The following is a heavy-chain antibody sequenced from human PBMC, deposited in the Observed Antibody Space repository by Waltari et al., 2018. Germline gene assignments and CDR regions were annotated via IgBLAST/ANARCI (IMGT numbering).Heavy chain of an antibody. J-gene: IGHJ4*02. V-gene: IGHV3-23*01. CDR2: ISGSGGST. CDR1: GFTFSSYA. D-gene: IGHD6-13*01. CDR3: AKDFDAYSSSWYIGY. Sequence: EVQLLESGGGLVQPGGSLRLSCAASGFTFSSYAMSWVRQAPGKGLEWVSAISGSGGSTYYADSVNGRFTISRDNSKNTLYLQMNSLRAEDTAVYYCAKDFDAYSSSWYIGYWGQGTLVTVSS.